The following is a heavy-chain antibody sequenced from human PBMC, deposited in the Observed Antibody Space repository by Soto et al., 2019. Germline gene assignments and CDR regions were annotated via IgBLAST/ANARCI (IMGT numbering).Heavy chain of an antibody. CDR1: GFTFSSYN. CDR3: ARVERDYYAMDV. CDR2: ITSSDYYM. J-gene: IGHJ6*02. D-gene: IGHD1-1*01. V-gene: IGHV3-21*01. Sequence: EVQLVESGGGLVKPGGSLRLSCAAFGFTFSSYNMNWVRQAPGKGLEWVSLITSSDYYMYYADSLKGRFTISRDNAKNSLYLQMNSLRAEDTAVYYCARVERDYYAMDVWGQGTTVTVSS.